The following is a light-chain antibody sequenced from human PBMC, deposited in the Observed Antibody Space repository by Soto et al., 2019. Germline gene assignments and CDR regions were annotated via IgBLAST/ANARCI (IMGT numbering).Light chain of an antibody. Sequence: MTQSPSPLSRSPWERATLSCRASQSVSSNLAWYHQKPGQAPRLLIYGASTRATGIPARFSGSGSGTEFTLTISSLKSEDFAVYYCQQCDNWPLTFGQGTRLEIK. CDR2: GAS. V-gene: IGKV3-15*01. J-gene: IGKJ5*01. CDR1: QSVSSN. CDR3: QQCDNWPLT.